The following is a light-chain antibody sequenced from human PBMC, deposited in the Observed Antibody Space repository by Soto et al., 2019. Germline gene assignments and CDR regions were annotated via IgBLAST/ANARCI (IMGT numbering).Light chain of an antibody. J-gene: IGKJ4*01. Sequence: ETVLTQSPGTLSLSPGERASLSCRASQSISGRYLAWYQQKPGQAPRLLIYDASSRATGIPDRFSGSGSGTDFILTISRLEHEDFAVYYCQQYGSSPLTFGGGTKVEIK. CDR2: DAS. V-gene: IGKV3-20*01. CDR1: QSISGRY. CDR3: QQYGSSPLT.